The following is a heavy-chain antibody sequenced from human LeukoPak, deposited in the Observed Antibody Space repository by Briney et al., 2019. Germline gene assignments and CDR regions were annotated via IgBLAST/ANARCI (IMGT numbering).Heavy chain of an antibody. D-gene: IGHD2-21*02. CDR1: GYTFTSYG. V-gene: IGHV1-18*01. Sequence: ASVKVSCKASGYTFTSYGISWVRQAPGQGLEWMGWISAYNGNTNYAQKLQGRVTMTTDTSTGTAYMELRSLRSDDTAVYYCARFYAYCGGDCYSEYYFDYWGQGTLVTVSS. CDR2: ISAYNGNT. J-gene: IGHJ4*02. CDR3: ARFYAYCGGDCYSEYYFDY.